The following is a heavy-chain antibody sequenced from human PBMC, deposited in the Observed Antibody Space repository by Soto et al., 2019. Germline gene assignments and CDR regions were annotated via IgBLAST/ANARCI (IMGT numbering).Heavy chain of an antibody. CDR1: GFNVSSNS. V-gene: IGHV3-53*02. J-gene: IGHJ5*01. Sequence: EVQLVETGGGLRQPGGSLRLSCAASGFNVSSNSMNWVRQAPGKGLEWLSLIHSDANTKYADSVKGRFTISRDSSENKFYLKMNSLRAEDTAVYYCARHAWLESWGQGTLVTVSS. CDR3: ARHAWLES. CDR2: IHSDANT.